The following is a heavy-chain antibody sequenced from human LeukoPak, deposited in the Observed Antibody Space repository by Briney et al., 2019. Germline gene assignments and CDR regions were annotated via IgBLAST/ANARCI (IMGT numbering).Heavy chain of an antibody. CDR3: ARDQPTDYDSSGYEFDP. J-gene: IGHJ5*02. CDR1: GGSISSYY. V-gene: IGHV4-59*01. CDR2: IYYSGST. D-gene: IGHD3-22*01. Sequence: SETLSLTCTVSGGSISSYYWSWIRQPPGKGLEWVGYIYYSGSTNYNPSLKGRVTISVDTYKNQFSLKLSSVTAADTDVYYCARDQPTDYDSSGYEFDPWGQGTLVTVSS.